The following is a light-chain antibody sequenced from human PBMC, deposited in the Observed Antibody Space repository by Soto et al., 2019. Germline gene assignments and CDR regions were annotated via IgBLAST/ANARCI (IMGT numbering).Light chain of an antibody. CDR2: GAS. CDR1: QSVSSSY. CDR3: QQRSNWRDT. V-gene: IGKV3D-20*02. Sequence: EIVLTQSPGTLSLSPGERATLSCRASQSVSSSYLAWYQQKPGQAPRLLIYGASNRATGIPARFSGSGSGTDFTLTISSLEPEDFAVYYCQQRSNWRDTFGQGTKLEIK. J-gene: IGKJ2*01.